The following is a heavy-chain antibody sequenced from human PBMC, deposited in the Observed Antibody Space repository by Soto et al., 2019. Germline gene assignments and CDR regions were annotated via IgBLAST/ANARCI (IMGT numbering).Heavy chain of an antibody. V-gene: IGHV1-69*06. CDR2: IIPIFGTA. J-gene: IGHJ6*02. CDR3: ARGRSGYEDYYYYGMDV. D-gene: IGHD5-12*01. Sequence: GASMKVSCKASGGTFSSYAISWVRQAPGQGFEWMGGIIPIFGTANYAQKFQGRVTITADKSTSTAYMELSSLRSEDTAVYYCARGRSGYEDYYYYGMDVWGQGTTVTVSS. CDR1: GGTFSSYA.